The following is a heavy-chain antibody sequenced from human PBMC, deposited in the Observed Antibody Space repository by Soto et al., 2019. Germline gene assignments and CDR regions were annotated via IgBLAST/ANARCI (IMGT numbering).Heavy chain of an antibody. CDR2: IDPGDSDT. D-gene: IGHD3-10*01. Sequence: GGSLKIPWKSSGYSFTTYLIVWVRQMPGKGLEWVGRIDPGDSDTRYSPSFQGQGTISADKSIRTAYLQWSSLKASDTAIYYCVSVVGGLPAGFDPWGQGTLVTVSS. CDR1: GYSFTTYL. J-gene: IGHJ5*02. V-gene: IGHV5-51*01. CDR3: VSVVGGLPAGFDP.